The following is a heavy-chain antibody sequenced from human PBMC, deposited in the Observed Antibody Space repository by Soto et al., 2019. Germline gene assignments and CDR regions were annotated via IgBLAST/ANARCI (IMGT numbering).Heavy chain of an antibody. CDR3: ARASGYCSSTSCYVLV. Sequence: RLSCAASGFTFSSYAMHWVRQAPGKGLEWVAVISYDGSNKYYADSVKGRFTISRDNSKNTLYLQMNSLRAEDTAVYYCARASGYCSSTSCYVLVWGQGTTVTVSS. CDR1: GFTFSSYA. V-gene: IGHV3-30-3*01. CDR2: ISYDGSNK. D-gene: IGHD2-2*01. J-gene: IGHJ6*02.